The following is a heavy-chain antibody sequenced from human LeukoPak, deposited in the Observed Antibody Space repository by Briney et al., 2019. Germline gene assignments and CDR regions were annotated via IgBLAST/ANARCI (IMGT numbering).Heavy chain of an antibody. D-gene: IGHD5-18*01. Sequence: QPGGSLRLSCSASGFTFSSYEMTWVRQAPGKGLEYISYIRNSGHNVYYADSVKGRFTISRDNAKRSLYLQVDRLRAEDTAVYYCARDQGKYSHGQFDYWGQGILVTVSA. CDR3: ARDQGKYSHGQFDY. CDR2: IRNSGHNV. J-gene: IGHJ4*02. V-gene: IGHV3-48*03. CDR1: GFTFSSYE.